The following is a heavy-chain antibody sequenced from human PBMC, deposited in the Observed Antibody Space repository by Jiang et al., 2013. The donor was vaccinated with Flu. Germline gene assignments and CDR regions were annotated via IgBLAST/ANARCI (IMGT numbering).Heavy chain of an antibody. Sequence: ARLLKPSETLSLTCAVYGGSFSGYWVWIRQPPGKGLEWIGEINHSGNSNFNPSLKSRVTISVDTSKNQVSLNLNSLTAADTAVYYCARDVRECVGSRCYISADYWGQGTLVTVSS. J-gene: IGHJ4*02. V-gene: IGHV4-34*01. CDR2: INHSGNS. CDR1: GGSFSGY. D-gene: IGHD2-15*01. CDR3: ARDVRECVGSRCYISADY.